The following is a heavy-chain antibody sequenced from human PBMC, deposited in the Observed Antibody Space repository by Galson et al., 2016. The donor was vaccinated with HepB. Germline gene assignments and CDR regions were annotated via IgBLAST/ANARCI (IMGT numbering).Heavy chain of an antibody. CDR1: GFTFTTYT. Sequence: SLRLSCAASGFTFTTYTMNWVRQAPGKGLEWVSYISSSSNTIYYADSVKGRFTISRDDAKNSLYLQMNSLRSEDTAVYFCARDCQLGPPDYMDVWGKGTTVTVS. CDR3: ARDCQLGPPDYMDV. D-gene: IGHD1-26*01. CDR2: ISSSSNTI. J-gene: IGHJ6*03. V-gene: IGHV3-48*01.